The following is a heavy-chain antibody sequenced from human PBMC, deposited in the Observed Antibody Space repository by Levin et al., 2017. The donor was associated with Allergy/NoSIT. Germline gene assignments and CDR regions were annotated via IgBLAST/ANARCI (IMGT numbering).Heavy chain of an antibody. CDR1: GFTFDDYA. V-gene: IGHV3-9*01. D-gene: IGHD3-22*01. J-gene: IGHJ4*02. Sequence: GGSLRLSCAASGFTFDDYAMHWVRQGPGKGLEWVSGISWNSGRIGYADSVKGRFTISRDNAKNSLYLQMNSLRAEDTAVYYCAKDLGYYDSSGYYDYWGQGTLVTVSS. CDR3: AKDLGYYDSSGYYDY. CDR2: ISWNSGRI.